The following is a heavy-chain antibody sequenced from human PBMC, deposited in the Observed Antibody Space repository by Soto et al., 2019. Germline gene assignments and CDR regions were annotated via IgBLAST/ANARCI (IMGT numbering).Heavy chain of an antibody. CDR1: GFTFSSYA. D-gene: IGHD6-13*01. Sequence: EVQLLESGGGLVQPGGSLRLSCAASGFTFSSYAMGWVRQAPGKGLELVAAISGSGGSTDYADYVKGRFTISRDKSKNTLYLKMNSLRAEDTAVYYCAKPYPPGYRSSVNSYYYSMDVWRQGTTVTVSS. CDR2: ISGSGGST. CDR3: AKPYPPGYRSSVNSYYYSMDV. J-gene: IGHJ6*02. V-gene: IGHV3-23*01.